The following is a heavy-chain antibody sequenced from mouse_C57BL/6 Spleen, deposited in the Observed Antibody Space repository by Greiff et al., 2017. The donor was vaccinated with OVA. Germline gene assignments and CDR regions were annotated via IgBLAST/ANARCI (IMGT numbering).Heavy chain of an antibody. D-gene: IGHD2-4*01. CDR2: INPNNGGT. V-gene: IGHV1-26*01. CDR1: GYTFTDYY. CDR3: ATKSPIYYDYDWAWFAY. J-gene: IGHJ3*01. Sequence: VQLQQSGPELVKPGASVKISCKASGYTFTDYYMNWVKQSHGKSLEWIGDINPNNGGTSYNQKFKGKATLTVDKSSSTAYMELRSLTSEDSAFYYCATKSPIYYDYDWAWFAYWGQGTLVTVSA.